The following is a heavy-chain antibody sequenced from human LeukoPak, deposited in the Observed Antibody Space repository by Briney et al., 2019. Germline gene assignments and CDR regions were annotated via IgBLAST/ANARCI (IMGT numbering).Heavy chain of an antibody. CDR3: ARVREYGDLIYYYYYYMDV. Sequence: SETLSLTCTVSGGSISSGTYYWGWIRQPPGKGLEWIGTIYHSGSTYYNPSLKSRVTISVDTSKNQFSLKLSSVTAADTAVYYCARVREYGDLIYYYYYYMDVWGKGTTVTVSS. D-gene: IGHD4-17*01. CDR1: GGSISSGTYY. CDR2: IYHSGST. V-gene: IGHV4-39*07. J-gene: IGHJ6*03.